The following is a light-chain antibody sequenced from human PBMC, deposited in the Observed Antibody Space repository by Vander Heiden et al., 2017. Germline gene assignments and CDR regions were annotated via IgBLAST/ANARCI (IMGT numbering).Light chain of an antibody. V-gene: IGLV1-44*01. CDR3: TSWDNNLNARV. CDR1: GSNIGRNT. J-gene: IGLJ3*02. CDR2: YND. Sequence: HSVLPQPPSPSGTPGHTCTVSCSGIGSNIGRNTVNWYQQPPGAAPRLIIYYNDQRPSGVHDRLSGAKSGTSAALAISGLQSEDEADYYCTSWDNNLNARVFGGGTKLTVL.